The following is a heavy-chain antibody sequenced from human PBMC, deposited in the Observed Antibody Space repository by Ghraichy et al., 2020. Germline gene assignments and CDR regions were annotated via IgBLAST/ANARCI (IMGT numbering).Heavy chain of an antibody. V-gene: IGHV4-4*07. Sequence: SETLSLTCTVSGGSISSYYWSWIRQSAGKGLEWIGRIYTSGSTNYNPSLKSRVTMSVDTSKNQFSLKLSSVTAADTAVYYCARESYYDFWSGYYTGFDYWGQGTLVTVSS. J-gene: IGHJ4*02. CDR3: ARESYYDFWSGYYTGFDY. CDR1: GGSISSYY. CDR2: IYTSGST. D-gene: IGHD3-3*01.